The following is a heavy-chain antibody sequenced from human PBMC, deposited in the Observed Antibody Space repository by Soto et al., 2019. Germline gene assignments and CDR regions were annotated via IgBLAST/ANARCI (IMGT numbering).Heavy chain of an antibody. CDR1: GFTFSSYA. CDR3: AKAPRPLKWLRFLYYFDY. V-gene: IGHV3-23*01. J-gene: IGHJ4*02. CDR2: ISGSGGST. Sequence: GGSLRLSCAASGFTFSSYAMSWVRQAPGKGLEWVSAISGSGGSTYYADSVKGRFTISRDNSKNTLYLQMNSLRAEDTAVYYCAKAPRPLKWLRFLYYFDYWGQGTLVTVSS. D-gene: IGHD5-12*01.